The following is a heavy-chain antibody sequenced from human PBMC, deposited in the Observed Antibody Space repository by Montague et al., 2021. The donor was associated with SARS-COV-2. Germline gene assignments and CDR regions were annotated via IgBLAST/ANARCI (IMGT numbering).Heavy chain of an antibody. J-gene: IGHJ5*02. CDR1: GGSMSAHY. V-gene: IGHV4-59*11. CDR3: ARAVSVRRSVNWFDP. D-gene: IGHD3-10*01. Sequence: SETLSLTCTVSGGSMSAHYCACLRPPPGKRLEWLAYIYYSGAINYTASLKSRVSMSVDTSKNQFSLKLASVTAADTAVYYCARAVSVRRSVNWFDPWGQGTLVTVSS. CDR2: IYYSGAI.